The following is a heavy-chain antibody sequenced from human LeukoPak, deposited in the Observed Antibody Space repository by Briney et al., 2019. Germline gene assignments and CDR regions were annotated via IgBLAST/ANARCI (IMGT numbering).Heavy chain of an antibody. V-gene: IGHV3-30*02. CDR2: IRYDGSNK. D-gene: IGHD2-2*01. Sequence: GGSLGLSCAASGFTFSSYGMHWVRQAPGKGLEWVAFIRYDGSNKYYADSVKGRFTISRDNSKNTLYLQMNSLRAEDTAVYYCAKDWVHCSSTSCYYNWFDPWGQGTLVTVSS. J-gene: IGHJ5*02. CDR3: AKDWVHCSSTSCYYNWFDP. CDR1: GFTFSSYG.